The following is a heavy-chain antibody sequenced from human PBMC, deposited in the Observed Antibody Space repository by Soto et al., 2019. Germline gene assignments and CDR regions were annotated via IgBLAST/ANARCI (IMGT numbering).Heavy chain of an antibody. J-gene: IGHJ4*02. CDR2: ISGSGGST. Sequence: EVQLLESGGGLVQPGGSLRLSCAASGFTFNTYAMTWVRQAPGKGLEWVSSISGSGGSTYYADSVKVRFTSSRDNSKNTLYLQMSSLRAEDTAVYYCAKPPHYYDSSGYQHWGQGTLVTVSS. CDR1: GFTFNTYA. V-gene: IGHV3-23*01. CDR3: AKPPHYYDSSGYQH. D-gene: IGHD3-22*01.